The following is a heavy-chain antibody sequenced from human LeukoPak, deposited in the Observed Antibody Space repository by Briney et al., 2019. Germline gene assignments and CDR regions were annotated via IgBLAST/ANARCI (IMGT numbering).Heavy chain of an antibody. Sequence: PSETLSLTCTVSGGSISSYYWSWIRQPPGKGLKWIGYIYYSGSTSYSPSLRSRVTISVDTSKNQFSLRLRSVTAADTAVYYCARVTGYMVEDYFDSWGQGTLVTVSS. CDR2: IYYSGST. J-gene: IGHJ4*02. CDR1: GGSISSYY. V-gene: IGHV4-59*01. D-gene: IGHD6-13*01. CDR3: ARVTGYMVEDYFDS.